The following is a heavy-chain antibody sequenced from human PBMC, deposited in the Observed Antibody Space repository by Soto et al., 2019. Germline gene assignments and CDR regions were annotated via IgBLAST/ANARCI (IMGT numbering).Heavy chain of an antibody. J-gene: IGHJ4*02. CDR3: ARELNTESSAYYSFAF. Sequence: QVQLVQSGPEVRMPGASVKVSCKTSGYTFTAYGLAWLRQAPGQRPEWMGWVSTNDDRTNYAQKFQGRVTMTTDRYTTTTSMELRSLRADDTAVFYCARELNTESSAYYSFAFWGQVTLVTVSS. D-gene: IGHD3-22*01. CDR1: GYTFTAYG. CDR2: VSTNDDRT. V-gene: IGHV1-18*01.